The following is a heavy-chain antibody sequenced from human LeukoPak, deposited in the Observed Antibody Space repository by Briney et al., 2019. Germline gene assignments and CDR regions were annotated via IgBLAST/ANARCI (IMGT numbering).Heavy chain of an antibody. CDR2: IYGGGST. D-gene: IGHD3-10*01. CDR1: GFTFSSNY. J-gene: IGHJ4*02. Sequence: GGSLRLSCAASGFTFSSNYMSWVRQAPGKGLEWVSVIYGGGSTYYAASVKGRFTISRDNSKNTLYLQMNSLRAEDTAVYYCARITMVRGVSVEDYWGQGTLVTVSS. CDR3: ARITMVRGVSVEDY. V-gene: IGHV3-66*01.